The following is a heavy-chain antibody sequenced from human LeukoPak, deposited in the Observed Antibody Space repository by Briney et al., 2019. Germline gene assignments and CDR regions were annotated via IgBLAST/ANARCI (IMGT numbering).Heavy chain of an antibody. V-gene: IGHV3-7*01. CDR1: GFTFSSYW. J-gene: IGHJ5*02. D-gene: IGHD3-10*01. CDR2: IKQDGSEK. Sequence: PGGSLRLSCAASGFTFSSYWMSWVRQAPGKGREWVANIKQDGSEKYYVDSVKGRFTISRDNAKNSLYLQMNSLRAEDTAVYYCARDAGGPTYNWFDPWGQGTLVTVSS. CDR3: ARDAGGPTYNWFDP.